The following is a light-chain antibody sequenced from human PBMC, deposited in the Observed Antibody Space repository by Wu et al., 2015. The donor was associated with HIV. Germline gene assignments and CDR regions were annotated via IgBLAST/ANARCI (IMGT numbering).Light chain of an antibody. V-gene: IGKV3-15*01. J-gene: IGKJ2*01. CDR2: GAS. CDR1: QIISDN. CDR3: QQYHDWPQT. Sequence: EIVLTQSPGTLSLSPGERAILSCRASQIISDNLAWYQQKPGQAPRLLIFGASTRATGIPARFSGSGSGTEFTLTISSVQSEDFAVYFCQQYHDWPQTFGRRGP.